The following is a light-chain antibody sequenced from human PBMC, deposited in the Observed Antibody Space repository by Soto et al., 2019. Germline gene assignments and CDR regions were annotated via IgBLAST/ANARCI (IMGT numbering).Light chain of an antibody. V-gene: IGKV3-11*01. J-gene: IGKJ3*01. CDR1: QSLSSY. CDR3: QQRVNWPLFT. Sequence: EIVLTQSPATLSLSPGERATLSCRASQSLSSYVAWHQQKPGQAPRLLIYDTSTRATGVPARFSGSGSGTDFTLTISSLEPEDFAVYYCQQRVNWPLFTFGPGTKVDFK. CDR2: DTS.